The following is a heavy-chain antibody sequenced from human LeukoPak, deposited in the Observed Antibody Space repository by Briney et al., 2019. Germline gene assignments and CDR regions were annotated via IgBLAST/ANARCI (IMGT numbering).Heavy chain of an antibody. V-gene: IGHV1-2*02. CDR2: INSNSGGT. CDR1: GYTFTAYY. CDR3: ARGVSSSWYLPDY. J-gene: IGHJ4*02. Sequence: EASVKVSCKASGYTFTAYYMHWVRQAPGQGLEWMGWINSNSGGTNYAQKFQGRVTMTRDTSISTAYMELSRLRSDDTAVYYCARGVSSSWYLPDYWGQGTLVTVSS. D-gene: IGHD6-13*01.